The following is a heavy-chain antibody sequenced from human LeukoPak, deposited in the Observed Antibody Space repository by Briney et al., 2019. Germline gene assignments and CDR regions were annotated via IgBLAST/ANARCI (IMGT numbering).Heavy chain of an antibody. CDR1: GGSTSIDI. J-gene: IGHJ6*02. V-gene: IGHV4-59*01. CDR2: IFYSGST. Sequence: SEALSDTSTVSGGSTSIDIWSSIRQPPRERLGRVGYIFYSGSTTYNPSLKRRATISVATSTNQFSLMLSCATAAATAVYYCARGRSIVVPAATRDYYYDRMDVRGQGTTVTVSS. D-gene: IGHD2-2*01. CDR3: ARGRSIVVPAATRDYYYDRMDV.